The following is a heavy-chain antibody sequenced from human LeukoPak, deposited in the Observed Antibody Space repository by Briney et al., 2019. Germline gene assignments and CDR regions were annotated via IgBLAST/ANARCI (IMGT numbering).Heavy chain of an antibody. V-gene: IGHV3-7*04. J-gene: IGHJ4*02. CDR2: IKQDGSET. D-gene: IGHD2-2*01. Sequence: PGVSRRLSCAIAGLTFGNECMSWGRQAPGKGLEWVANIKQDGSETYYVDSVKGRFTISRDNARSSLFLQMTSLRAEDTAIYYCARGGCSSTRCFAGFFDYWGQGTLVTVSS. CDR3: ARGGCSSTRCFAGFFDY. CDR1: GLTFGNEC.